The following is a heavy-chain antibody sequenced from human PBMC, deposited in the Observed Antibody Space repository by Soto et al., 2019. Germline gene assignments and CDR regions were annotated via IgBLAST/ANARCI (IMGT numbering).Heavy chain of an antibody. V-gene: IGHV4-30-4*01. CDR2: LYYSGST. CDR3: ARERPDGCRLDP. J-gene: IGHJ5*02. D-gene: IGHD6-19*01. Sequence: QVQLQESGPGLVKPSQTLSLTCTVSGGSISSGDYYWSWIRQPPGKGLEWIGYLYYSGSTYYNPSLKSRVTISVDTSKNQCSLKLSSVTAADTAVYYCARERPDGCRLDPWGQGTLVTVSS. CDR1: GGSISSGDYY.